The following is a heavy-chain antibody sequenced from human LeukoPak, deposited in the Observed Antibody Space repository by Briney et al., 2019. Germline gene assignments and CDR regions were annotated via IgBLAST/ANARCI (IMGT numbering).Heavy chain of an antibody. CDR1: GGSISSYY. D-gene: IGHD4-17*01. CDR3: ARAPLTTVITFDY. Sequence: PSETLSLTCTVSGGSISSYYWSWIRQPPGKGLEWIGYIYYSGSTNYNPSLKSRVTISVDTSKNQFSLKLSSVTAADTAVYYCARAPLTTVITFDYWGQGTLVTVSS. CDR2: IYYSGST. J-gene: IGHJ4*02. V-gene: IGHV4-59*01.